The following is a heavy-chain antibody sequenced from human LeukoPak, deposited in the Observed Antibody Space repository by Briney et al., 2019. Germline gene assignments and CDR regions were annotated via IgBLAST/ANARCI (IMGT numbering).Heavy chain of an antibody. CDR2: INSDGSST. CDR3: ARVSRATFYFDY. J-gene: IGHJ4*02. V-gene: IGHV3-74*01. Sequence: GGSLRLSCAASGFTFGSYWMHWVRQAPGKGLVWVSRINSDGSSTSYADSVKGRFTISRDNAKNTLYLQMNSLRAEDTAVYYCARVSRATFYFDYWGQGTLVTVSS. CDR1: GFTFGSYW. D-gene: IGHD1-26*01.